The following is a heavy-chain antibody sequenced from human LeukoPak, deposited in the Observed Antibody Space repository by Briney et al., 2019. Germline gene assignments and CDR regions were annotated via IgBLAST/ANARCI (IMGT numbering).Heavy chain of an antibody. J-gene: IGHJ3*02. V-gene: IGHV1-46*01. CDR2: INPSGGST. CDR3: ARELSMEDPFTPKNHDSSFGDAFDI. D-gene: IGHD3-22*01. CDR1: GYIFTTYF. Sequence: ASVKVSCKASGYIFTTYFIHWVRQALGQGLEWMGIINPSGGSTSYAQKFQGRVTMTRDMSTSTVYMALFSLRSEDTAVYYCARELSMEDPFTPKNHDSSFGDAFDIWGQGTMVTVSS.